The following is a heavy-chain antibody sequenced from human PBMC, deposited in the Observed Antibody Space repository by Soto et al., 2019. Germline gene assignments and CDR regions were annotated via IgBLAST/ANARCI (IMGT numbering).Heavy chain of an antibody. J-gene: IGHJ6*02. CDR3: ARDFGVMDPRYYYYGMDV. D-gene: IGHD3-16*01. V-gene: IGHV3-74*01. Sequence: PGGSLRLSCAASGFTFSSYWMHWVRQAPGKGLVWVSRINTDGSSTTYADSVKGRFTISRDNAKNTLYLQMNSLRAEDTAVYNCARDFGVMDPRYYYYGMDVWGQGTTVTVSS. CDR2: INTDGSST. CDR1: GFTFSSYW.